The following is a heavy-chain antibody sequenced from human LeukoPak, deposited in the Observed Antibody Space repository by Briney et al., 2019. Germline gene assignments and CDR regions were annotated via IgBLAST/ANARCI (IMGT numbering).Heavy chain of an antibody. CDR1: GGTFSSYA. CDR2: IIPIFGTA. D-gene: IGHD5-24*01. CDR3: ARKGGRHGDAFDI. Sequence: SVKVSCKTSGGTFSSYAISWVRQAPGQGLEWVGGIIPIFGTAHYAQKFEGRVTITADESTSTDNMEMSSMRSEDTALYYCARKGGRHGDAFDIWGQGTMVTVSS. V-gene: IGHV1-69*01. J-gene: IGHJ3*02.